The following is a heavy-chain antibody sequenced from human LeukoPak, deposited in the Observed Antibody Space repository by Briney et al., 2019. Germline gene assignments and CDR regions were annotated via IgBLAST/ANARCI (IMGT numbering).Heavy chain of an antibody. CDR2: IYHSGST. V-gene: IGHV4-38-2*02. CDR3: ARGWDIVVVPAAIGY. Sequence: PSETLCLTCTVSGYSISSGYYWGWIWQPPGKGLEGIGSIYHSGSTYYNQSLKSRVTISVDTSKNQFSLKLSSVTAADTAVYYCARGWDIVVVPAAIGYWGQGTLVTVSS. J-gene: IGHJ4*02. D-gene: IGHD2-2*01. CDR1: GYSISSGYY.